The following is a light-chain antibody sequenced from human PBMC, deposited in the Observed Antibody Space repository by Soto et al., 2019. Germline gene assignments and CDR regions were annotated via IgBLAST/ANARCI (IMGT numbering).Light chain of an antibody. CDR2: KAS. V-gene: IGKV1-5*03. J-gene: IGKJ4*01. Sequence: DIQMTQSPSTLYASVGDRVTITCRASQSIGASLAWFQQKPGKAPNLLIYKASSLESGVPSRFSGSGSGTEFTLTISTLQPDDFATYYFQQYNSSPLTFGGGTKVEIK. CDR1: QSIGAS. CDR3: QQYNSSPLT.